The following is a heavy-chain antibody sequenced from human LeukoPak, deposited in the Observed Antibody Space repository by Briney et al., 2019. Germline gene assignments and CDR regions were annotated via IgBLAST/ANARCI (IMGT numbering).Heavy chain of an antibody. Sequence: LRLSYAASGLTFSNYDMHGVRPARGKGLEWVAVISYDGSNKYYAKSVKGRFTISKDNSKNTLYVQMNSLRAEDQAVYYCAKDVLKAYYDILTGYSRFDYWGQGTLVTVSS. CDR1: GLTFSNYD. J-gene: IGHJ4*02. D-gene: IGHD3-9*01. V-gene: IGHV3-30*18. CDR3: AKDVLKAYYDILTGYSRFDY. CDR2: ISYDGSNK.